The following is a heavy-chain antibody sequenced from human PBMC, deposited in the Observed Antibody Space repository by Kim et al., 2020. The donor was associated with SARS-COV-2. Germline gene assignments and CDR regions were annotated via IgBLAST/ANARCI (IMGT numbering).Heavy chain of an antibody. Sequence: SQTLSLTCAISGDSVSSNSAAWNWIRQSPSRGLEWLGRTYYRSKWYNDYAVSVKSRITINPDTSKNQFSLQLNSVTPEDTAVYYCARTGPPIQLERTNYYYYGMDVWGQGTTVTVSS. CDR2: TYYRSKWYN. V-gene: IGHV6-1*01. CDR3: ARTGPPIQLERTNYYYYGMDV. J-gene: IGHJ6*02. CDR1: GDSVSSNSAA. D-gene: IGHD1-1*01.